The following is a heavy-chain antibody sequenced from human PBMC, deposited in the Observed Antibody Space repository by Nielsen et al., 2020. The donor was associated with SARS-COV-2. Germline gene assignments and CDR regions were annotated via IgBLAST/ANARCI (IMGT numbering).Heavy chain of an antibody. CDR3: ARESGGRKLDS. D-gene: IGHD3-16*01. CDR2: IYSTGDT. V-gene: IGHV4-31*02. CDR1: GGSISSGGYY. J-gene: IGHJ4*02. Sequence: SCTVSGGSISSGGYYWTWIRQHPGKDLEWIGYIYSTGDTYYNPSLNSRVTMSVDTSKNQFSLNLSSVTAADTAIYFCARESGGRKLDSWGQGTLVTVSS.